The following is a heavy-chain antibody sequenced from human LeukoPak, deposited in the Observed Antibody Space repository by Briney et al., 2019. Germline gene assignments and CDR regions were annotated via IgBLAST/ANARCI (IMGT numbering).Heavy chain of an antibody. CDR1: GFTFSSYS. Sequence: GGSLRLSCVASGFTFSSYSMNWVRQAPGKGLEWVSYISSSSSTIYYADSVKGRFTISRDNAKNSLYLQMNSLRAEDTAVYYCAHLVYYYGSGSYYKKPDYWGQGTLVTVSS. V-gene: IGHV3-48*01. D-gene: IGHD3-10*01. J-gene: IGHJ4*02. CDR2: ISSSSSTI. CDR3: AHLVYYYGSGSYYKKPDY.